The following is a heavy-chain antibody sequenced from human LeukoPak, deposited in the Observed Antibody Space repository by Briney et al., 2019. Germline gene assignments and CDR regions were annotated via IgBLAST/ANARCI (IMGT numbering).Heavy chain of an antibody. D-gene: IGHD4-17*01. J-gene: IGHJ4*02. CDR1: GGSISSSSYY. Sequence: PSETLSLTCTVSGGSISSSSYYWRWIRQPPGKGLEWIGSIYYSGSTYYNPSLKSRVTISVDTSKNQFSLKLSSVTAADTAVYYCARHEDYGDYVTDYWGQGTLVTVSS. CDR2: IYYSGST. CDR3: ARHEDYGDYVTDY. V-gene: IGHV4-39*01.